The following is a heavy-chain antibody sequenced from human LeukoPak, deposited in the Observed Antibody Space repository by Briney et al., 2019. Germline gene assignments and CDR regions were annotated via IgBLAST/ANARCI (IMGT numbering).Heavy chain of an antibody. V-gene: IGHV4-61*02. CDR1: GGSISSGCYY. CDR3: ARGIDSSSWYNWFDP. J-gene: IGHJ5*02. CDR2: IYTSGST. D-gene: IGHD6-13*01. Sequence: SSQTLSLTCTVSGGSISSGCYYWSWIRQPAGKGLEWIGRIYTSGSTNYNPCLKTRVTISVDTSKNQFSLKLSSVTAAHTAVYYCARGIDSSSWYNWFDPWGQGTLVTVSS.